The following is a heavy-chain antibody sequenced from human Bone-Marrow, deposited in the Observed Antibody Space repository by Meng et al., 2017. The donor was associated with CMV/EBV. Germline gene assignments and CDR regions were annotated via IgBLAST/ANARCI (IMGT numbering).Heavy chain of an antibody. J-gene: IGHJ4*02. V-gene: IGHV4-38-2*02. CDR2: IHHSGST. CDR3: ARDYEYVWGTLGY. Sequence: SETLSLTCTVSGFSISSGDYWGWIRQPPGKGLEWIGSIHHSGSTYHNPSLKSRLTISIDTSSNQFSLKLRSVTAADTAVYYCARDYEYVWGTLGYWGEGTLVTVSS. D-gene: IGHD3-16*01. CDR1: GFSISSGDY.